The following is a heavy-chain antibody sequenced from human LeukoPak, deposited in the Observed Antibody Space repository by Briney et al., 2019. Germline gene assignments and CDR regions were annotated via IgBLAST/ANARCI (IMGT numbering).Heavy chain of an antibody. V-gene: IGHV4-4*07. J-gene: IGHJ3*02. D-gene: IGHD5-18*01. Sequence: SETLSLTCTVSGGSISTHYWTWIRQPAGKGLEWIGRIYISGSTNYNPSLKSRVTMSVETSKNQFSLRLNSVTAADTAVYYCARGGDTFDKWGQGTMVTVSS. CDR2: IYISGST. CDR1: GGSISTHY. CDR3: ARGGDTFDK.